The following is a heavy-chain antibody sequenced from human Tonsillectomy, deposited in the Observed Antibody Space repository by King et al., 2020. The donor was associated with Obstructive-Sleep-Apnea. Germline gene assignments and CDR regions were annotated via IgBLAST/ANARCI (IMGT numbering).Heavy chain of an antibody. V-gene: IGHV2-26*01. Sequence: VTLKESGPVLVKPPETLTLTCTVSGFSLSNGRMGVSWIRQPPGKALEWLAHIFSNDEKSYSTSLRSRITISKDTSKTQGVLSMTNMDPVDTATYYCARIRYYYDSSGYYSVYFDHWGQGALVTVSS. CDR3: ARIRYYYDSSGYYSVYFDH. D-gene: IGHD3-22*01. CDR1: GFSLSNGRMG. CDR2: IFSNDEK. J-gene: IGHJ4*02.